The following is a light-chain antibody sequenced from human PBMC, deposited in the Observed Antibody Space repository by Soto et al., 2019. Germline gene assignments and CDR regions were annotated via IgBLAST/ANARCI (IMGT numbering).Light chain of an antibody. CDR1: QSVSSSY. CDR3: QQYVNSPT. CDR2: DTS. V-gene: IGKV3-20*01. J-gene: IGKJ1*01. Sequence: VLTECPGTLSLSPGERATLSCRASQSVSSSYLAWYQQKPGQAPRPLIYDTSSRATSIPDRFSGSKSGTDFTLTISRLDPEDFAVYYCQQYVNSPTFGQWP.